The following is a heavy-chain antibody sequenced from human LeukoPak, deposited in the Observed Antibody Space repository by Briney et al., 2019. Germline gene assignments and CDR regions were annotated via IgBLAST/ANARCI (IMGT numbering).Heavy chain of an antibody. CDR3: ARVNCGSGYCPLDY. CDR2: ISYDGSNK. CDR1: GFTFSSNA. Sequence: SGGSLRLSCAASGFTFSSNAMHWVRQAPGKGLEWVAVISYDGSNKYYADSVKGRFTIARDNSNNTLYLQMSSLRAEDTAVYYCARVNCGSGYCPLDYWGQGTLVTVSS. D-gene: IGHD3-22*01. V-gene: IGHV3-30-3*01. J-gene: IGHJ4*02.